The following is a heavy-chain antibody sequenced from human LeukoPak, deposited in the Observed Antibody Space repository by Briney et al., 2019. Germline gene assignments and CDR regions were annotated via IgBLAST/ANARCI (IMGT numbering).Heavy chain of an antibody. D-gene: IGHD4-11*01. CDR1: GDSISSSHYY. J-gene: IGHJ4*02. V-gene: IGHV4-39*02. Sequence: SETLSLTCTVSGDSISSSHYYWGWIRQSPGKGLEWIGSVYSGGETHYNPSLNSRVTIFLDTSKNRFSLNLISVTATDTAVYYCVRDYSNFVQGDWGQGTLVTVSS. CDR2: VYSGGET. CDR3: VRDYSNFVQGD.